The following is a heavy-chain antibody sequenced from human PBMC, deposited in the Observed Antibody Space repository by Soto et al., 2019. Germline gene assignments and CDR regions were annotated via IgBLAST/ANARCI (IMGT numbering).Heavy chain of an antibody. V-gene: IGHV3-30*18. Sequence: GGSLRLSCAASGFTFSSYGMHWVRQAPGKGLEWVAVISYDGSNKYYADSVKGRFTISRDNSKNTLYLQMNSLRAEDTAVYYCAKEAGYDPSDAFDIWGQGTMVTVSS. J-gene: IGHJ3*02. CDR2: ISYDGSNK. D-gene: IGHD5-12*01. CDR3: AKEAGYDPSDAFDI. CDR1: GFTFSSYG.